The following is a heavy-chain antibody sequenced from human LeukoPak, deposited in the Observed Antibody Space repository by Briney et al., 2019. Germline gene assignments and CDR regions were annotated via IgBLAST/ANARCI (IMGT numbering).Heavy chain of an antibody. D-gene: IGHD5-18*01. V-gene: IGHV4-4*07. Sequence: ASETLSLTCTVSGGSISSYYWSWIRQPAGKGLEWIGRIYTSGSTNYNPSLKSRVTISVDTSKNQFSLKLSSVTAADTAVYYCAREVVDTAMVTRDAFDIWGQGTMVTVSS. CDR3: AREVVDTAMVTRDAFDI. CDR2: IYTSGST. J-gene: IGHJ3*02. CDR1: GGSISSYY.